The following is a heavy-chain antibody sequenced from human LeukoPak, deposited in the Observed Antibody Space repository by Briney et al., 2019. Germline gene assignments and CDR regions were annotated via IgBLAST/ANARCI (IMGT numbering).Heavy chain of an antibody. J-gene: IGHJ3*01. Sequence: SETLSLTCTVSGGSTSGSIRTISSYYWSWFRRPPGKGLEWIGFIYFSGTASYNPSLLSRVTISIDTSKNAFYLNVRSVTAADTAMYYCARPERPWLARGALDLWGQGTMVTVSS. CDR1: GGSTSGSIRTISSYY. V-gene: IGHV4-59*08. CDR2: IYFSGTA. D-gene: IGHD6-19*01. CDR3: ARPERPWLARGALDL.